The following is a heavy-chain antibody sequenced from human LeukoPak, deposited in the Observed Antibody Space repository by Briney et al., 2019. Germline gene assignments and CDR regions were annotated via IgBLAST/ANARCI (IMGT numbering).Heavy chain of an antibody. CDR2: ISYDGSNK. J-gene: IGHJ4*02. CDR1: GFTFSSYG. V-gene: IGHV3-30*18. Sequence: PGRSLRLSCAASGFTFSSYGMHWVRQAPGKGLEWVAVISYDGSNKYYADSVKGRFTISRDNSKNTLYLQMNSLRAEDTAVYYCAKSSGPIDYWGQGTLVTVSS. CDR3: AKSSGPIDY.